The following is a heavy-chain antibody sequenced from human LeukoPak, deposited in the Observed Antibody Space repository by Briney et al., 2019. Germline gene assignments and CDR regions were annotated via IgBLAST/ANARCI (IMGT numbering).Heavy chain of an antibody. V-gene: IGHV4-4*07. CDR1: GDSTNIYY. CDR2: IYFSGTT. CDR3: ALLGSSALDY. Sequence: PSETLSLTCTVSGDSTNIYYYNWIRQPAGKGLEWIGRIYFSGTTSHNPSLKSRVTMSVDTSKSQFSLNLRSVTAADTALYFCALLGSSALDYWGQGILVTVSS. D-gene: IGHD3-10*01. J-gene: IGHJ4*02.